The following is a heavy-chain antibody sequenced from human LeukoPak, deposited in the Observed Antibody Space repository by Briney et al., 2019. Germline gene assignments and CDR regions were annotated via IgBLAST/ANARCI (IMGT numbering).Heavy chain of an antibody. CDR2: INPNSGGT. CDR1: GYTFTGYY. J-gene: IGHJ4*02. CDR3: ARGAEYYYDSSGYYLGLNY. Sequence: ASVKVSCKASGYTFTGYYMHWVRQAPGQGLEWMGWINPNSGGTNYAQKFQGRVTITTDESTSTAYMELSSLRSEDTAVYYCARGAEYYYDSSGYYLGLNYWGQGTLVTVSS. V-gene: IGHV1-2*02. D-gene: IGHD3-22*01.